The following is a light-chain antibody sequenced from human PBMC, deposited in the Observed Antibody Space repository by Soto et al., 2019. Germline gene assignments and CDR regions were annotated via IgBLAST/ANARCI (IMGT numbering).Light chain of an antibody. CDR2: EVS. CDR1: SSDVGGFKY. Sequence: QSALTQPPSASGSPGQSVTISCTGTSSDVGGFKYVSWYQQPPGKAPKLMIYEVSKRSPGVPARFSGSKSGNTASLTVSGLRAEDEADYYCSSYAATDIVVFGGGTKVTVL. CDR3: SSYAATDIVV. V-gene: IGLV2-8*01. J-gene: IGLJ2*01.